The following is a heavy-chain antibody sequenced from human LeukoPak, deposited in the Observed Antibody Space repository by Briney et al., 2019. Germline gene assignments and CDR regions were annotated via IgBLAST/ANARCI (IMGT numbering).Heavy chain of an antibody. Sequence: GGSLRLSCAASGFTFSNAWMSWVRQAPGKGLEWVGRIKSKADGGTTDYAAPVKGRFTISRDDSKNTLYLQMNSLKTEDTAVYYCTTAPDILTAKAHYYGMDVWGQGTTVTVSS. V-gene: IGHV3-15*01. CDR2: IKSKADGGTT. CDR1: GFTFSNAW. J-gene: IGHJ6*02. D-gene: IGHD3-9*01. CDR3: TTAPDILTAKAHYYGMDV.